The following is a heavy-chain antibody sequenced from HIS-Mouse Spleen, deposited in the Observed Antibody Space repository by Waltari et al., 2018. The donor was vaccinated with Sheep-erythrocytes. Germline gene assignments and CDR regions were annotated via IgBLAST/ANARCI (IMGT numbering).Heavy chain of an antibody. V-gene: IGHV1-69*04. J-gene: IGHJ4*02. CDR1: RCTFSSYA. CDR3: AQTGATTPHFDY. CDR2: IIPILGIA. D-gene: IGHD1-26*01. Sequence: QVQLVQSGAEVKKPGSSVKVSCKASRCTFSSYAISWARQAPGQGLEWMGRIIPILGIANYEQKFQGRVTITADKSTSTAYMELSSLRSEDTAVYYCAQTGATTPHFDYWGQGTLVTVSS.